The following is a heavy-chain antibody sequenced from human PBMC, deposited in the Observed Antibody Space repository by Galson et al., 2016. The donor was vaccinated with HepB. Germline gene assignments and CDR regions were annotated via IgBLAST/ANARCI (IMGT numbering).Heavy chain of an antibody. Sequence: SETLSLTCTVSGGPVSSDTYYWSWIRQSPGKGLEWIGYIHYSGRTTYSSSLKSRVTMSIDTSKNRFSLKLRFLTAADTAVYYCARDPLAPEGYWGQGTLVTVSS. J-gene: IGHJ4*02. V-gene: IGHV4-61*01. CDR3: ARDPLAPEGY. CDR1: GGPVSSDTYY. CDR2: IHYSGRT.